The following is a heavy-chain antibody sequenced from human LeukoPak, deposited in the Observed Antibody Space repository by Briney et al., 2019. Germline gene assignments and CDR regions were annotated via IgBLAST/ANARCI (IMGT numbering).Heavy chain of an antibody. CDR1: GGTFSSYA. CDR3: ARGIVVVPAARWLGYYYYMDV. Sequence: ASVKVSCKASGGTFSSYAISWGRQAPGQGLEWRGGIIPIFGTANYAQKFQGRVTITTDESTSTAYMELSSLRSEDTAVYYCARGIVVVPAARWLGYYYYMDVWGKGTTVTVSS. V-gene: IGHV1-69*05. CDR2: IIPIFGTA. J-gene: IGHJ6*03. D-gene: IGHD2-2*01.